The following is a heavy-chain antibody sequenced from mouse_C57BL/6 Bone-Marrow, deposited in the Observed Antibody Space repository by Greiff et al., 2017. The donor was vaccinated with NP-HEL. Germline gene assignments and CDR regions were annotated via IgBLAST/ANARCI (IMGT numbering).Heavy chain of an antibody. D-gene: IGHD2-2*01. CDR1: GFNIKDDY. J-gene: IGHJ4*01. CDR3: ISYGNDEDYAMDY. CDR2: IDPENGDT. Sequence: EVQLQQSGAELVRPGASVKLSCTASGFNIKDDYMHWVKQRPEQGLEWIGWIDPENGDTEYASKFQGKATITADTSSNTAYLQLSSLTSEDTAVYYCISYGNDEDYAMDYWGQGTSVTVSS. V-gene: IGHV14-4*01.